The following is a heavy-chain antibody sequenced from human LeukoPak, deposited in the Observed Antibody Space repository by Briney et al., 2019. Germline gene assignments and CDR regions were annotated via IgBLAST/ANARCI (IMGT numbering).Heavy chain of an antibody. J-gene: IGHJ4*02. Sequence: SETLSLTCTASGGSIGTYSWNWIRQLPGKGLEWIGYIYYSGTTNYNPSLKSRVTISVDTSKNQFSLKLSSVTAADTAVYYCASARHSEGDYWGQGTLVTVSS. CDR3: ASARHSEGDY. CDR2: IYYSGTT. CDR1: GGSIGTYS. V-gene: IGHV4-59*01. D-gene: IGHD6-6*01.